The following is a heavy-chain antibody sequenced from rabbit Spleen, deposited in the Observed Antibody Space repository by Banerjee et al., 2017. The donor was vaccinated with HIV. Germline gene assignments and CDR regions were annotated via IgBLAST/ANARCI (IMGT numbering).Heavy chain of an antibody. V-gene: IGHV1S47*01. D-gene: IGHD1-1*01. CDR3: VRGASSSGYYSL. CDR2: IDAGFGTT. Sequence: QEQLVESGGGLVQPGGSLKLSCKASGFDFSSYGVSWVRQAPGKGLEWIGYIDAGFGTTYYARWVNGRFTISSHNAQNTLYLQLNILTAADTATYFCVRGASSSGYYSLWGPGTLVTVS. J-gene: IGHJ4*01. CDR1: GFDFSSYG.